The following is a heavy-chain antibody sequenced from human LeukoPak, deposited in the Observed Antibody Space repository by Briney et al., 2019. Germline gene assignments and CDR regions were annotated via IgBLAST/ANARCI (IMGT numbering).Heavy chain of an antibody. CDR1: GYTFTSYY. CDR2: INPSGGST. V-gene: IGHV1-46*01. CDR3: ARGPSITMVRGGQWYYYTDV. Sequence: GASVTVSCKASGYTFTSYYIHWVRQAPGQGLEWMGLINPSGGSTNYAQKFQGRVTMTRDTSTSTVYMELSSLRSEDTAVYYCARGPSITMVRGGQWYYYTDVWGKGTTVTISS. J-gene: IGHJ6*03. D-gene: IGHD3-10*01.